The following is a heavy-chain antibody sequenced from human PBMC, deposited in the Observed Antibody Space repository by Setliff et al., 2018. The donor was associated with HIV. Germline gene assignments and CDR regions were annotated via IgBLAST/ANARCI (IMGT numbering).Heavy chain of an antibody. Sequence: SETLSLTCTVSGGSISSGGYYWSWIRQHPGKGLEWIGYIYYSGSTYYNPSLKSRVTISVDTSKNQFSLKLSSVTAADTAVYYCARHVGYSSSSLDSWGQGTLVTVSS. V-gene: IGHV4-31*03. CDR3: ARHVGYSSSSLDS. CDR2: IYYSGST. J-gene: IGHJ4*02. D-gene: IGHD6-6*01. CDR1: GGSISSGGYY.